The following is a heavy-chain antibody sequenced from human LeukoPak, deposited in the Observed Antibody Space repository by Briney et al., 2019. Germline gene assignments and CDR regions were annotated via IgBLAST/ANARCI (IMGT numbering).Heavy chain of an antibody. Sequence: ASVKVSCKASGYTFTSYDINWVRQATGQGLEWMGWMNPNSGNTNYAQKFQGRVTMTRDTSISTAYMELSRLRSDDTAVYYCARDPGGQWLDWYFDLWGRGTLVTVSS. D-gene: IGHD6-19*01. CDR3: ARDPGGQWLDWYFDL. J-gene: IGHJ2*01. CDR1: GYTFTSYD. V-gene: IGHV1-8*01. CDR2: MNPNSGNT.